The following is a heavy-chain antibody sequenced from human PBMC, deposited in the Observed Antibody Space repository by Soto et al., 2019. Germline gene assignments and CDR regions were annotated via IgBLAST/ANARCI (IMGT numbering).Heavy chain of an antibody. CDR2: INAGNGNT. V-gene: IGHV1-3*01. CDR3: ASSYCISTSCPPYYGMDV. Sequence: ASVKVSCKASGYTFNSYAMHWVRQAPGQRLEWMGWINAGNGNTKYSQKFQGRVTITRDTSASTAYMELSGLRSEDTAVYYCASSYCISTSCPPYYGMDVWGQGTTVTVSS. CDR1: GYTFNSYA. J-gene: IGHJ6*02. D-gene: IGHD2-2*01.